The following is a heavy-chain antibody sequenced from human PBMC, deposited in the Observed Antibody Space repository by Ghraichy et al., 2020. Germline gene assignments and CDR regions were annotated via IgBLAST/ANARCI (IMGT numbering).Heavy chain of an antibody. CDR2: FDPEDGET. Sequence: ASVKVSCKVSGYTLTELPMHWVRQAPGKGLEWMGGFDPEDGETIYAQKFQGRVTMTEDTSTDTAYMELSSLSSEDTAVYYCATPHPGGSYLDYWGQGTLVTVSS. V-gene: IGHV1-24*01. J-gene: IGHJ4*02. CDR3: ATPHPGGSYLDY. CDR1: GYTLTELP. D-gene: IGHD3-16*01.